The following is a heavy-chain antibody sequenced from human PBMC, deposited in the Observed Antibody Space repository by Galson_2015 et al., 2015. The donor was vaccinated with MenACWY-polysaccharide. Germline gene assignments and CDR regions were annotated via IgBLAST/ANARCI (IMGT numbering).Heavy chain of an antibody. Sequence: TGSTAYNPSFRSRVAMSVDLPRNKFSLRLASVTASDTAIYYCARRSLDNWYFDLWGRGTLVTVSS. D-gene: IGHD1-1*01. CDR2: TGST. J-gene: IGHJ2*01. V-gene: IGHV4-4*07. CDR3: ARRSLDNWYFDL.